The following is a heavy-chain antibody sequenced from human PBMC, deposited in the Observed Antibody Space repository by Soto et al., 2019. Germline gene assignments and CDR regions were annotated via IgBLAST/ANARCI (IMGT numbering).Heavy chain of an antibody. CDR2: IIPIFGTA. D-gene: IGHD6-13*01. CDR3: LAAAGLTIFDY. CDR1: GGTFSSYA. J-gene: IGHJ4*02. V-gene: IGHV1-69*06. Sequence: QVQLVQSGAEVKKPVSSVKVSCKASGGTFSSYAISWVRPAPGQGLEWMGGIIPIFGTANYAQKFQGRVTITADKSTSTAYMELSSLRYEDTAVYYCLAAAGLTIFDYWGQGTLVTVSS.